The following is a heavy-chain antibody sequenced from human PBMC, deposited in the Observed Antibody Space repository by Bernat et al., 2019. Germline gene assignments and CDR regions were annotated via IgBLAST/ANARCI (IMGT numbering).Heavy chain of an antibody. D-gene: IGHD6-13*01. V-gene: IGHV4-30-4*01. Sequence: QVQLQELGPGLVKPSQTLSLTCTVSGGSISSGDYYWSWIRQPPGKGLEWIGYIYYSGSTYYNPSLKSRVTISVDTSKNQFSLKLSSVTAADTAVYYCARDFPVDGSSSFLDYWGQGTLVTVSS. J-gene: IGHJ4*02. CDR2: IYYSGST. CDR1: GGSISSGDYY. CDR3: ARDFPVDGSSSFLDY.